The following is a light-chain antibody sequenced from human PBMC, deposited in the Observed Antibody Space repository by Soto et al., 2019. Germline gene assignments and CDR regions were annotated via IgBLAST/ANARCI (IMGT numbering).Light chain of an antibody. Sequence: QSVLTQPASVSGSPGQSITISCSGTSSDIGTYDHVAWFQQFPGKTPKLVIYSVSDRPSGVSYRFSGSKSGNTASLTISGLQADDEADYYCCLYVGATTYVFGTGTKLTVL. V-gene: IGLV2-23*02. CDR2: SVS. CDR1: SSDIGTYDH. J-gene: IGLJ1*01. CDR3: CLYVGATTYV.